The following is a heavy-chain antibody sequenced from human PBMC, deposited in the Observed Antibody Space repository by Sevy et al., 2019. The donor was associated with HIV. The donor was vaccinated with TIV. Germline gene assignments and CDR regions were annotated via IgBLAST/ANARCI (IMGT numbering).Heavy chain of an antibody. V-gene: IGHV3-23*01. CDR3: AGDGKVPGPGLYYFDY. J-gene: IGHJ4*01. CDR2: ISGSGGST. CDR1: GFTFSSYA. Sequence: GGSLRLSCAASGFTFSSYAMSWVRQAPGKGLEWVSAISGSGGSTYYADSVKGRFSISRDKAKNSLYLQMNNLRAEDAAVYYCAGDGKVPGPGLYYFDYWGHGTLVTVSS. D-gene: IGHD3-9*01.